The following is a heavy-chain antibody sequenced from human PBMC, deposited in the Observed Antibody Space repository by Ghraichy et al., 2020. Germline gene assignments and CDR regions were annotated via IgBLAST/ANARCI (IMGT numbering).Heavy chain of an antibody. Sequence: SVKVSCKASGFTFTSSAVQWVRQARGQRLEWIGWIVVGSGNTNYAQKFQERVTITRDMSTSTAYMELSSLRSEDTAVYYCAADRVEYSGYGEDWVYYYGMDVWGQGTTVTVSS. CDR2: IVVGSGNT. CDR3: AADRVEYSGYGEDWVYYYGMDV. V-gene: IGHV1-58*01. D-gene: IGHD5-12*01. CDR1: GFTFTSSA. J-gene: IGHJ6*02.